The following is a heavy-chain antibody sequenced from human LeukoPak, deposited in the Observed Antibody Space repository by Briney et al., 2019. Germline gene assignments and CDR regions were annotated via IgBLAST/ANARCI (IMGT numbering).Heavy chain of an antibody. CDR2: IYYSGNT. J-gene: IGHJ4*02. D-gene: IGHD3-10*01. Sequence: SETPSLTCTVSGGSISSGDYYWSWIRQPPGKGLEWIGYIYYSGNTYYNPSLKSRVTMSVDTSKNQFSLKMSSVTAADTAVYYCASNYGSGSYHYFDYWGQGTLVTVSS. CDR1: GGSISSGDYY. CDR3: ASNYGSGSYHYFDY. V-gene: IGHV4-30-4*01.